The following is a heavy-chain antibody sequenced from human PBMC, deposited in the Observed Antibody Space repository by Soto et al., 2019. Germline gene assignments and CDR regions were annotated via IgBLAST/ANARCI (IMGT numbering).Heavy chain of an antibody. D-gene: IGHD4-17*01. J-gene: IGHJ4*02. CDR2: INPSGGST. V-gene: IGHV1-46*01. CDR1: GYTFTSYY. CDR3: ARDGGGNYGGNYQYFDY. Sequence: QVQLVQSGAEVKKPGASVKVSCKASGYTFTSYYMHWVRQAPGQGLEWMGIINPSGGSTSYAQKFQGGVTMTRDTSTSTVYMELSSLRSEDTAVYYCARDGGGNYGGNYQYFDYWGQGTLVTVSS.